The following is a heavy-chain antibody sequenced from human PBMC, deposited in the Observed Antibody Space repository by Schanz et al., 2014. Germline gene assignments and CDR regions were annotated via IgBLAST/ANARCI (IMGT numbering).Heavy chain of an antibody. D-gene: IGHD6-6*01. V-gene: IGHV3-30*02. J-gene: IGHJ3*02. CDR1: GFSFSGYT. Sequence: QVQLMESGGGVVQPGRSLRLSCAASGFSFSGYTMHWVRQAPGKGLEWVTFIRYDGSVKYYVDSVKGRFTVSRDNSRKILYLQMDSLRPEDTAVYYCARLATSKSRLGDAVDIWGQGTMVTVSS. CDR2: IRYDGSVK. CDR3: ARLATSKSRLGDAVDI.